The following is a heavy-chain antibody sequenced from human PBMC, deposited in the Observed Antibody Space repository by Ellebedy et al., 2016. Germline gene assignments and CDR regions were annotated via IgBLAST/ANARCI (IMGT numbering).Heavy chain of an antibody. Sequence: GESLKISCKGSGYSFTSYWIGWVRQMPGKGLEWMGIIYPGDSDTRYSPSFQGQVTISADKSISTAYLQCSSLKASDTAMYYCATLYYYDSSGYPYFDYWGQGTLVTVSS. D-gene: IGHD3-22*01. J-gene: IGHJ4*02. CDR3: ATLYYYDSSGYPYFDY. V-gene: IGHV5-51*01. CDR1: GYSFTSYW. CDR2: IYPGDSDT.